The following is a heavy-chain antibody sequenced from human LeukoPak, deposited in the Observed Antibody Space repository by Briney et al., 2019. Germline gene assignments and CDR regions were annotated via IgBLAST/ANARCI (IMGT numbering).Heavy chain of an antibody. J-gene: IGHJ4*02. CDR2: LYSDGNT. V-gene: IGHV3-53*01. D-gene: IGHD1-14*01. Sequence: GGSLTLSCAASGFTVITNDMTWVRQAPGKGLEWVSVLYSDGNTKYADSVQGRFTISRDNSKNTPYLEMNSLSPDDTAVYYCARGVEPLAANTLAYWGQGTLVTVSS. CDR1: GFTVITND. CDR3: ARGVEPLAANTLAY.